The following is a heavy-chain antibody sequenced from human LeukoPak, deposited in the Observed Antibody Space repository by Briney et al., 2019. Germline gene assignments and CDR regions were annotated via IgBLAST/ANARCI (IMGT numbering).Heavy chain of an antibody. Sequence: GGSLRLSCAASGLTFSSYGMNWVRQAPGKGLECVSSISTSSNYIYYADSVKGRFTISRDNAKNSLYLQMNSLRAEDTAIYYCARDPSGGIAVWFDPWGQGTLVTVSS. CDR1: GLTFSSYG. CDR2: ISTSSNYI. V-gene: IGHV3-21*01. J-gene: IGHJ5*02. CDR3: ARDPSGGIAVWFDP. D-gene: IGHD6-19*01.